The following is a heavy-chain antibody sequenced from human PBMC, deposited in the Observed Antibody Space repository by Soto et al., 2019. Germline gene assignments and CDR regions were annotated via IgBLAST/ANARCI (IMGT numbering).Heavy chain of an antibody. D-gene: IGHD5-12*01. CDR2: ISYDGSNK. CDR3: ARDKEMATIDAFDI. J-gene: IGHJ3*02. Sequence: LRLSCAASGFTFSSYAMHWVRQAPGKGLEWVAVISYDGSNKYYADSVKGRFTISRDNSKNTLYLQMNSLRAEDTAVYYCARDKEMATIDAFDIWGQGTMVTVS. CDR1: GFTFSSYA. V-gene: IGHV3-30-3*01.